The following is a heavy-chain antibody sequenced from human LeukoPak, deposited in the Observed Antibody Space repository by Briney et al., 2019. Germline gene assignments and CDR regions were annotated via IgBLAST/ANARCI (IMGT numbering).Heavy chain of an antibody. CDR3: GKGHIVVVPAAIARMPVDY. D-gene: IGHD2-2*01. V-gene: IGHV3-23*01. CDR2: ISGSGGST. J-gene: IGHJ4*02. CDR1: GFTFSSYG. Sequence: GGSLRLSCAASGFTFSSYGMSWVRQAPGKGLEWVSAISGSGGSTYYADSVKGRFTISRDNSENTLYLQMNSLRAEDTAVYYCGKGHIVVVPAAIARMPVDYWGQGTLVTVSS.